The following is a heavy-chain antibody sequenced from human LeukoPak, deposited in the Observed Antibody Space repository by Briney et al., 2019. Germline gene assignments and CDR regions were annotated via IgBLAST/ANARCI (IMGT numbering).Heavy chain of an antibody. CDR2: IKSKTDGGTT. Sequence: GGSLRLSCAASGFTFSNAWMSWVRQAPGKGLQWVGRIKSKTDGGTTDYAAPVKGRFTISRDDSKNTLYLQMNSLKTEDTAVYYCTTRRYSSGWYYFDYWGQGTLVTVSS. CDR3: TTRRYSSGWYYFDY. CDR1: GFTFSNAW. V-gene: IGHV3-15*01. J-gene: IGHJ4*02. D-gene: IGHD6-19*01.